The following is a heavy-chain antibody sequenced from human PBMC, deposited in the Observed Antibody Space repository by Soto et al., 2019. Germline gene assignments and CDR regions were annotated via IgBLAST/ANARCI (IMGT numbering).Heavy chain of an antibody. Sequence: PLETLSLTCTVSGGYISSYYWSRIRQPAGKGLEWIGRIYTSGSTNYNPSLKSRVTMSVDTSKNQFSLKLSSVTAADTAVYYCARGEIFGTGYYYGMDVWGQGTTVTVSS. CDR2: IYTSGST. V-gene: IGHV4-4*07. CDR3: ARGEIFGTGYYYGMDV. J-gene: IGHJ6*02. D-gene: IGHD3-3*01. CDR1: GGYISSYY.